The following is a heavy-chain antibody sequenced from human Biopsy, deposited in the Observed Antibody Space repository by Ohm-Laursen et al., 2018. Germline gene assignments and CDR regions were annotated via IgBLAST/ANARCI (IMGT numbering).Heavy chain of an antibody. D-gene: IGHD4-17*01. CDR1: GFGVNTYG. CDR3: GRGQTVAPGYYGMDV. Sequence: SLRLSCAASGFGVNTYGMHWVRQGPGKGLEWVSSISSSGSFIYFADSVKGRFTISRDNARNSLYLQMNSLRAEDTAVYYCGRGQTVAPGYYGMDVWGQGTTVTVSS. J-gene: IGHJ6*02. CDR2: ISSSGSFI. V-gene: IGHV3-21*01.